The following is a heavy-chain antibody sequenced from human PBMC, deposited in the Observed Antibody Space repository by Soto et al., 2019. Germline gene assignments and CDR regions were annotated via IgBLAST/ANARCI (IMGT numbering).Heavy chain of an antibody. CDR2: ISSNGGST. Sequence: PGWSLRLACSASVFTFISYAMHWVRQAPGKGLEYVSAISSNGGSTYYADSVKGRFTISRDNSKNTLYLQMSSLRAEDTAVYYCVKDTLAYYFDYWGQGTLVTVSS. CDR1: VFTFISYA. V-gene: IGHV3-64D*06. CDR3: VKDTLAYYFDY. J-gene: IGHJ4*02.